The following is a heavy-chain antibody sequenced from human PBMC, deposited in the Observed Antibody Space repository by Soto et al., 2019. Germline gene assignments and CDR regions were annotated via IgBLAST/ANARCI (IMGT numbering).Heavy chain of an antibody. CDR2: IIPIFGTA. J-gene: IGHJ6*02. CDR3: ARDCSGGSCYSGTDYYYYGMDV. CDR1: GGTFSSYA. V-gene: IGHV1-69*13. D-gene: IGHD2-15*01. Sequence: SVKVSCKASGGTFSSYAISWVRQAPGQGLEWMGGIIPIFGTANYAQKFQGRVTITADESTSTAYMELSSLRSEDTAVYYCARDCSGGSCYSGTDYYYYGMDVWGQGATVTVSS.